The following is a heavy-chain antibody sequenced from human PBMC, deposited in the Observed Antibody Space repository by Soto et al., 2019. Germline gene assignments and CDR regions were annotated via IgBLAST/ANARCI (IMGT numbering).Heavy chain of an antibody. D-gene: IGHD3-3*01. J-gene: IGHJ6*02. CDR1: GYTFTSYA. CDR3: ARDDFWSGFKPMDV. CDR2: INAGNGNT. Sequence: ASVKVSCKASGYTFTSYAMHWVRQAPGQKLEWMGWINAGNGNTKYSQKFQGRVTITRDTSASTAYMELSSLRSEDTAVYYCARDDFWSGFKPMDVWGQGTTVTVSS. V-gene: IGHV1-3*01.